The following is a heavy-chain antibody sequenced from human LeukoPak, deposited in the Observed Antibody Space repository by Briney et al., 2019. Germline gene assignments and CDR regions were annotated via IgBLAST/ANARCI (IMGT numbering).Heavy chain of an antibody. Sequence: SETLSLTCTVSGVSISSYYWSWIRQPPGKGLEWIGYIYYSGSTNYNPSLKSRVTISLDTSKNQFSMNLISVTAADTAVYYCAREGVAAAGKLDYWGQGTLFTVSS. CDR2: IYYSGST. D-gene: IGHD6-13*01. CDR1: GVSISSYY. J-gene: IGHJ4*02. V-gene: IGHV4-59*01. CDR3: AREGVAAAGKLDY.